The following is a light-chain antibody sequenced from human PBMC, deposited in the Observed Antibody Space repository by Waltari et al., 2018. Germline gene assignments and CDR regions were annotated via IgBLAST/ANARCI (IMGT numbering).Light chain of an antibody. V-gene: IGLV2-11*01. Sequence: QSALTQPRSVSGSPGQSVTISCSGTSSDVGNYNFVSWYQQHPGNAPKLLIYDVVKRPSGAPGRFSGAKSGNTASLTISGLQTEDEADYYCCSYAGSYTFVFGGGTQLTVL. CDR2: DVV. J-gene: IGLJ7*01. CDR1: SSDVGNYNF. CDR3: CSYAGSYTFV.